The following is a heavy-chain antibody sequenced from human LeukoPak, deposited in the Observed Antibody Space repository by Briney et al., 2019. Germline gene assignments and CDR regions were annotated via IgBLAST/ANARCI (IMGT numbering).Heavy chain of an antibody. CDR1: GGSFSGYY. CDR3: ARGPLXGXCSXGSCYSGLFDY. CDR2: INHSGST. D-gene: IGHD2-15*01. V-gene: IGHV4-34*01. J-gene: IGHJ4*02. Sequence: SETLSLTCAVYGGSFSGYYWSWIRQPPGKGLEWIGEINHSGSTNYNPSLKSRVTISVDTSKNQFSLKLSSVTAADTAVYYCARGPLXGXCSXGSCYSGLFDYWGQGTLVTVSS.